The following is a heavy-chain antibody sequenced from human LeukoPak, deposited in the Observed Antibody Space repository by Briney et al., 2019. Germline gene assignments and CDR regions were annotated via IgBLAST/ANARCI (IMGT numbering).Heavy chain of an antibody. CDR2: IKSKTDGGTT. Sequence: RSGGSLRLSCAASGFTFSNAWMSWVRQAPGKGMEWVGRIKSKTDGGTTDYAAPVKGRFTISRDDSKGIAYLQMNSLKTEDTAVYYCTRDQTPYYWGQGTLVTVSS. CDR3: TRDQTPYY. J-gene: IGHJ4*02. V-gene: IGHV3-15*01. CDR1: GFTFSNAW.